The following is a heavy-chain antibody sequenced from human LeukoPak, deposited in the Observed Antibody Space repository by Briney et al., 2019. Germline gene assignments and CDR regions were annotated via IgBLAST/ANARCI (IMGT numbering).Heavy chain of an antibody. CDR1: RFTFSSYA. CDR3: AKDRRYSSSPRGIDY. V-gene: IGHV3-23*01. Sequence: PGGSLRLSCAASRFTFSSYAMSWGRQAPGKGREWVSAISGGGGSTYYADSVKGRFTISRDNSKDTLYLQKNSMRAEDTAVYYCAKDRRYSSSPRGIDYWGQGTLVTVSS. D-gene: IGHD6-13*01. J-gene: IGHJ4*02. CDR2: ISGGGGST.